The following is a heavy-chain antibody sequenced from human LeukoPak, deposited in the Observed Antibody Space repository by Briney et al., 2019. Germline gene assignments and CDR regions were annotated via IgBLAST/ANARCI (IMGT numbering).Heavy chain of an antibody. J-gene: IGHJ3*02. CDR1: GFTFSSYG. V-gene: IGHV3-30*02. CDR3: AKGGYSYGGLDAFDI. Sequence: PGGSLRLSCAASGFTFSSYGMHWVRQAPGKGLEWVTSIRYDGSEKHYADPVKGRFTISRDNSRNTLHLQINSLRAEDTAVYYCAKGGYSYGGLDAFDIWGQGTMVTVSS. D-gene: IGHD5-18*01. CDR2: IRYDGSEK.